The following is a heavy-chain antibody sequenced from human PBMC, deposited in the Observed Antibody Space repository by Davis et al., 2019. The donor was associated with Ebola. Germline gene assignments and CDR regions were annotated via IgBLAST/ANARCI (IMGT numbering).Heavy chain of an antibody. CDR2: ISYDGSNK. D-gene: IGHD4-11*01. J-gene: IGHJ3*02. CDR1: GFTFSSYA. Sequence: GESLKISCAASGFTFSSYAMHWVRQAPGKGLEWVAVISYDGSNKYYADSVKGRFTISRDNAKNSLYLQVNSLRAEDTALYHCARGAPHTDYPYAFDIWGQGTLVTVSS. V-gene: IGHV3-30-3*01. CDR3: ARGAPHTDYPYAFDI.